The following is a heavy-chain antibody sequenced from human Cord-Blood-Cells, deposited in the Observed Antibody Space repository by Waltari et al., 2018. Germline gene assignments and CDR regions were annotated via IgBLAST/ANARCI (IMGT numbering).Heavy chain of an antibody. CDR1: GDSVASSSAP. CDR3: ARDPKYSSSSYYYGMDV. CDR2: PYYRSKWYN. J-gene: IGHJ6*02. D-gene: IGHD6-6*01. Sequence: QVQLQQSGQGLVKHSQPLPLTRAVAGDSVASSSAPWPWTWQSQSRGLEWLGRPYYRSKWYNDYAVSVKSRITINPDTSKNQFSLQLNSVTPEDTAVYYCARDPKYSSSSYYYGMDVWGQGTTVTVSS. V-gene: IGHV6-1*01.